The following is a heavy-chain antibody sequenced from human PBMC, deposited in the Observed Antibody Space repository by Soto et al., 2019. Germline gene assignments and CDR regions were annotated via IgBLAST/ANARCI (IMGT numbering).Heavy chain of an antibody. CDR1: GFTFSGYA. V-gene: IGHV3-23*01. CDR3: AKQQWFGEYPYYGMDV. J-gene: IGHJ6*02. CDR2: ISGSGGST. D-gene: IGHD3-10*01. Sequence: ESGGGLVQPGGSLRLSCAASGFTFSGYAMSWVRQAPGKGLEWVSAISGSGGSTYYADSVKGRFTISRDNSKNTLYLQMNSLRAEDTAVYYCAKQQWFGEYPYYGMDVWGQGTTVTVSS.